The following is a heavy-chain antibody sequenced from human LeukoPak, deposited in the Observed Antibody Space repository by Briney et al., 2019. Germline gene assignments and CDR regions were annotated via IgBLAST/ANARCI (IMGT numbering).Heavy chain of an antibody. J-gene: IGHJ4*02. CDR1: GSFSGHL. CDR3: AREGDRHLTFDY. CDR2: MSYDGGEK. V-gene: IGHV3-30*01. D-gene: IGHD3-10*01. Sequence: GRSLRLSCAASGSFSGHLLHWVRQAPGKGLEWVAGMSYDGGEKYYADSVRGRFAISRDNSKNTVYLEMNSLRPEDAAVYYCAREGDRHLTFDYWGRGTLATVSS.